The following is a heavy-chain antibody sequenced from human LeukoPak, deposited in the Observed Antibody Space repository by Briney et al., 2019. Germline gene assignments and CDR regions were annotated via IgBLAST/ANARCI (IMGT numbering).Heavy chain of an antibody. D-gene: IGHD3-9*01. V-gene: IGHV1-18*01. CDR3: ARDNYKILTGYIRYAFDI. CDR1: GYTFTSYG. J-gene: IGHJ3*02. CDR2: ISAYSGNT. Sequence: GASVKVSCKTSGYTFTSYGINWVRQAPGQGLEWLGWISAYSGNTNSAQKLQGRVTMTTDTSTSTAYMELRSLRSDDTAVYYCARDNYKILTGYIRYAFDIWGQGTMVTVSS.